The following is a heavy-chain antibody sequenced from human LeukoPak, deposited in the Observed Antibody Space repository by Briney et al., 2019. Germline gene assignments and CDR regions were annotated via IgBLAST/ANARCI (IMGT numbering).Heavy chain of an antibody. Sequence: PSETLSLTCAVYGGSFSGYYWSWIRQPPGKGLEWIGEINHSGSTSYNPSLKSRVTISVDTSKNQFSLKLSSVTAADTAVYYCARGHLEVTRYYGSGLVWFDPWGQGTLVTVSS. V-gene: IGHV4-34*01. D-gene: IGHD3-10*01. CDR3: ARGHLEVTRYYGSGLVWFDP. CDR2: INHSGST. CDR1: GGSFSGYY. J-gene: IGHJ5*02.